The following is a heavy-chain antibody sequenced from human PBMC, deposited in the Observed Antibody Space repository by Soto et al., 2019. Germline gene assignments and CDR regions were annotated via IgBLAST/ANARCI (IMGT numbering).Heavy chain of an antibody. CDR3: ARRYVGSYSFDY. Sequence: QVQLQEPGPGLVKPSETLSLTCTVSGGSISSYYWSWIRQRPGKGLEWIGYIYYSGGTNYKPTLKSRVTISVDTSKNQCYLKLSSVTDADTAVYYCARRYVGSYSFDYWGQGTMVNVSS. J-gene: IGHJ4*02. V-gene: IGHV4-59*08. CDR2: IYYSGGT. CDR1: GGSISSYY. D-gene: IGHD3-10*01.